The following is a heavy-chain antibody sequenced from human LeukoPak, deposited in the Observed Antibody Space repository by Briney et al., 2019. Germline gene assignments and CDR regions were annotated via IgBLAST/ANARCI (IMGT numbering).Heavy chain of an antibody. CDR3: ATDLSSSWTFQH. D-gene: IGHD6-13*01. CDR2: FEPQDGET. J-gene: IGHJ1*01. Sequence: ASVKVCFKCSGYGLTELSMHWVRQAPGKGLGLMGGFEPQDGETIYAQKSQGRVTMTEDTTTDTAHKELSSLRSEDTAVYYCATDLSSSWTFQHWGQGTLVPVSS. V-gene: IGHV1-24*01. CDR1: GYGLTELS.